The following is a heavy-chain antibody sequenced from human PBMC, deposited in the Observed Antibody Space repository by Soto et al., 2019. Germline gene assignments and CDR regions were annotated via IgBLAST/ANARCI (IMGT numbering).Heavy chain of an antibody. CDR1: GYTLTELS. CDR2: FDPEDGET. Sequence: GASVKVSCKVSGYTLTELSMHWVRQAPGRGLEWMGGFDPEDGETIYAQKFQGRVTMTEDTSTDTAYMELSSLRSEDTAVYYCATSCGWLGYLFQHWGRGTLVTGSS. V-gene: IGHV1-24*01. D-gene: IGHD6-25*01. CDR3: ATSCGWLGYLFQH. J-gene: IGHJ1*01.